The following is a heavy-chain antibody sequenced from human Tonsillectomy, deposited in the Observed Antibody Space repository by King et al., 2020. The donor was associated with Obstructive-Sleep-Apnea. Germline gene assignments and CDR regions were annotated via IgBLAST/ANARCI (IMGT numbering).Heavy chain of an antibody. V-gene: IGHV3-30*18. CDR3: AKGEWSSISIDY. Sequence: VQLVESGGGVVQPGTSLRLSCAASGFSFSTRDIHWVRQAPGKGLEWVALISWNERDKYYADSVKGRFTISRDNSKNTLYLEMNGLRAEDTAAYYCAKGEWSSISIDYWGQGTLVTVSS. CDR2: ISWNERDK. CDR1: GFSFSTRD. D-gene: IGHD3-3*01. J-gene: IGHJ4*02.